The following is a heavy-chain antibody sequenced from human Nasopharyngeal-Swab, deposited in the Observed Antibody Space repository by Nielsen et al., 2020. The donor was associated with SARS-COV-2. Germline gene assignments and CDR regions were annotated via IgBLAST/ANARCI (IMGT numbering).Heavy chain of an antibody. CDR3: ATEPAMVRGGWFDP. Sequence: ASVKVSCKVSRYTLTELSMHWVRQAPGKGLEWMGGFDPEDGETIYAQKFQGRVTMTEDTSTDTAYMELSSLRSEDTAVYYCATEPAMVRGGWFDPWGQGTLVTVSS. CDR2: FDPEDGET. CDR1: RYTLTELS. V-gene: IGHV1-24*01. J-gene: IGHJ5*02. D-gene: IGHD3-10*01.